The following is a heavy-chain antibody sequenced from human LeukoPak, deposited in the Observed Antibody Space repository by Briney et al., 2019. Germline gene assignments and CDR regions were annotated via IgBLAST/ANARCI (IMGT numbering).Heavy chain of an antibody. Sequence: SETLSLTCTVSGGSISSSSYYWDWIRQPPGKGLEWIGSMYYSGSTYYNPSLKSRVTISADTSKNQFSLNLSSVTAADTAVYYCARREGATGHNYGYFFWGQGTLVAVSS. V-gene: IGHV4-39*01. D-gene: IGHD5-18*01. CDR3: ARREGATGHNYGYFF. J-gene: IGHJ4*02. CDR1: GGSISSSSYY. CDR2: MYYSGST.